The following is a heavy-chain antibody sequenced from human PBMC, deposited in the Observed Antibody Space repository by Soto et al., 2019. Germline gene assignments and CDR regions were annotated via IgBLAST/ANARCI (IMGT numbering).Heavy chain of an antibody. CDR3: TIGHGDFAEDFDY. V-gene: IGHV1-18*04. J-gene: IGHJ4*01. D-gene: IGHD4-17*01. CDR2: ISASNGNR. CDR1: GYPFNKYS. Sequence: QGQLVQSGAEVKWPGASVKVSCKASGYPFNKYSISWVRQAPGQGLEWMGWISASNGNRNYAQKFQGRVTLGTDTSTSTAYIEPRNLRSDDSAVYYCTIGHGDFAEDFDYCGHGTMVTVSS.